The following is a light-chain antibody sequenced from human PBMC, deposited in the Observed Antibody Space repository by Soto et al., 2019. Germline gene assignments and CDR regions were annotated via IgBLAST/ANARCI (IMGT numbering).Light chain of an antibody. CDR2: DAS. CDR3: QQYNSYPLT. V-gene: IGKV1-5*01. J-gene: IGKJ5*01. Sequence: TQSPGTLPKSPGEKATLSCRASQSVSSCLAWYQQKPGKAPKLLIYDASSLESGVPSRFSGSGSGTDFTLTISSLQPEDFATYYCQQYNSYPLTFGQGTRLEIK. CDR1: QSVSSC.